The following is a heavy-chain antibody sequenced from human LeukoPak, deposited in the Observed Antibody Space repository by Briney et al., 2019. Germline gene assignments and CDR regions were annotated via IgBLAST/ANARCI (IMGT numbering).Heavy chain of an antibody. V-gene: IGHV4-4*07. CDR2: IYTSGST. D-gene: IGHD1-1*01. CDR3: ARLPIGMEPTRYYFDY. CDR1: NGSISSYY. Sequence: PSETLSLTCTVSNGSISSYYWNWIRQPAGKGLEWIGGIYTSGSTNYNPSLKSRVTMSVDTSKNQFSLKVTSVTAADTAVYYCARLPIGMEPTRYYFDYWGQGILVTVSS. J-gene: IGHJ4*02.